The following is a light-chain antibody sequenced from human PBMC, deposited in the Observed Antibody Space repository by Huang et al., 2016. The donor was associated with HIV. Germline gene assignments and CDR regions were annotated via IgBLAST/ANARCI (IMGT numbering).Light chain of an antibody. J-gene: IGKJ3*01. CDR3: QQYNDFRST. CDR1: QLVSRH. V-gene: IGKV3-15*01. Sequence: ETVMTQSPVTLSVSPGDRASLSCRSSQLVSRHLAWYQQKPGQAPRRLIYAASTGATGVPARFSGSGAGTEFTLTISTLESEDSAVYYCQQYNDFRSTFGPGTRVEIK. CDR2: AAS.